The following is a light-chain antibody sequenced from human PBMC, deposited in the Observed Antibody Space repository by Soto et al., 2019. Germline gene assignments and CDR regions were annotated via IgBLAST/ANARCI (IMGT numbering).Light chain of an antibody. J-gene: IGLJ1*01. CDR1: STDVGGYNY. Sequence: QSVLAQPSSVSGSPGQSITISCTGTSTDVGGYNYVSWYQHHSGKAPKLLIYEVTNRPSGISDRFSGSKSVNTASLTISGLQAEDESDYYCGSYSSTDTPFVFRTGTKVTVL. CDR3: GSYSSTDTPFV. V-gene: IGLV2-14*01. CDR2: EVT.